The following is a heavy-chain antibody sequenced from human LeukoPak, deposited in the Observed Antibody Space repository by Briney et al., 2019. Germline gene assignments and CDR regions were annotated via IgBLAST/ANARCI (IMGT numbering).Heavy chain of an antibody. D-gene: IGHD2-2*01. Sequence: PGGSLRLSCAASGFTFSSYAMSWVRQAPGKGLEWVSGISGRGGSTYPADYLKGRFTISRDNSKNTLYLQMNNLRAEDTAEYYCAKGGYCGGTSCYFYYMDVWGKGTTVTVSS. CDR2: ISGRGGST. CDR1: GFTFSSYA. J-gene: IGHJ6*03. V-gene: IGHV3-23*01. CDR3: AKGGYCGGTSCYFYYMDV.